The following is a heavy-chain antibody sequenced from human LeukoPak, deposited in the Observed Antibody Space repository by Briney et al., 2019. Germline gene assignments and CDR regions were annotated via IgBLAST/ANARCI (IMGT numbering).Heavy chain of an antibody. CDR3: ARGRVYFDPFDP. CDR1: GASMTNYY. CDR2: IYYSGIT. V-gene: IGHV4-59*01. D-gene: IGHD3-9*01. Sequence: SETLSLTCTVSGASMTNYYWSWIRNPPEQGQEWIGYIYYSGITNYNPSPTSRVRISVDMSKHEFSLKLTSVTAADTAVYYCARGRVYFDPFDPGGRGTLVTVSS. J-gene: IGHJ5*02.